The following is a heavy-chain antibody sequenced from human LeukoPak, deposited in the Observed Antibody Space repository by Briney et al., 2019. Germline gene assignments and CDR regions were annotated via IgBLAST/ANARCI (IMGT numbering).Heavy chain of an antibody. V-gene: IGHV3-7*04. CDR3: AKDRVGGALEF. J-gene: IGHJ4*02. CDR2: IMEDGSVQ. CDR1: GFTFSKTW. Sequence: GESLTLSCEASGFTFSKTWMSWVRQAPGKGLEWVACIMEDGSVQKYVDSVRGRFTISRDNARNSLYLQMNSLRVEDTAVYYCAKDRVGGALEFWGQGTLATVSS. D-gene: IGHD2-21*01.